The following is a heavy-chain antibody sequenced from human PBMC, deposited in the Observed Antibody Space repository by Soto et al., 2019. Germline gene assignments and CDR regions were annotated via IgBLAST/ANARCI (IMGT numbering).Heavy chain of an antibody. V-gene: IGHV3-48*02. Sequence: PGGSLRLSCEASGFVFSTYSMNWVRQAPGKGLEWISYISSTSGTIYYADSVKGRFTIFRDNAKNSLFLQMNGLRDDETAVYYCANQKIRFSVAGTLYGLGGCGQGTTVTVS. D-gene: IGHD6-19*01. CDR1: GFVFSTYS. CDR2: ISSTSGTI. J-gene: IGHJ6*02. CDR3: ANQKIRFSVAGTLYGLGG.